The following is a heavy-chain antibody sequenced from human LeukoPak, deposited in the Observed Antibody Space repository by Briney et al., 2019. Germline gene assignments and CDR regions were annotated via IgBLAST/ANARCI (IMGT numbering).Heavy chain of an antibody. CDR1: GYTFTSYG. V-gene: IGHV1-18*01. Sequence: ASVKVSCKASGYTFTSYGISWVRQAPGQGLEWMGWISAYNGNTNYAQKLQGRVTMTTDTSTSTAYMELRSLRSDDTAVYYCARGGELRYFDWLSPTNYFDYWGQGTLVTVSS. CDR2: ISAYNGNT. CDR3: ARGGELRYFDWLSPTNYFDY. J-gene: IGHJ4*02. D-gene: IGHD3-9*01.